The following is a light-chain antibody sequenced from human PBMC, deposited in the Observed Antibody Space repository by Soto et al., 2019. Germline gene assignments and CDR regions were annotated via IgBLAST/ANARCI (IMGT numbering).Light chain of an antibody. CDR3: QQYGSSPPWT. CDR1: QSISGSY. J-gene: IGKJ1*01. CDR2: GAS. V-gene: IGKV3-20*01. Sequence: LTQSPCTLSLSPGEGATLSCRASQSISGSYLAWYQQKPGQAPRLLIHGASNRATGIPDRFSGSGSGTDFTLTISRLEPEDFAVYYCQQYGSSPPWTFGQGTKVDIK.